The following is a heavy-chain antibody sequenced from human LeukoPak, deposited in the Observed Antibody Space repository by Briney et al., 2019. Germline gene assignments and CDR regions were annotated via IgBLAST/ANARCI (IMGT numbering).Heavy chain of an antibody. V-gene: IGHV3-7*01. CDR2: IKQDGSEK. CDR3: ARDGPARGYSV. CDR1: GFTFSSYW. J-gene: IGHJ1*01. Sequence: GGSLRLSCAASGFTFSSYWMSWVRQAPGKGLEGVANIKQDGSEKYYVDSVKGRFNISRDNAKNSLYLEMNSLRAEDTAVYYCARDGPARGYSVWGQGTLVTVSS. D-gene: IGHD5-18*01.